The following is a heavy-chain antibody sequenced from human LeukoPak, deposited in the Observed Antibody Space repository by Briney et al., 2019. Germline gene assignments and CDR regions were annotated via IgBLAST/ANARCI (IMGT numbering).Heavy chain of an antibody. CDR3: ARGAPGTTPDYYYFGLDV. CDR1: GYRFTDYW. D-gene: IGHD1-7*01. CDR2: LYPGDSDT. J-gene: IGHJ6*02. V-gene: IGHV5-51*01. Sequence: GEALKISCQGSGYRFTDYWIGWVRQMPGKGMEWMGSLYPGDSDTNYRPTFQGQVTTSADKSINTPHLQWSSLKASDTAMYYCARGAPGTTPDYYYFGLDVGGQGTTVRVSS.